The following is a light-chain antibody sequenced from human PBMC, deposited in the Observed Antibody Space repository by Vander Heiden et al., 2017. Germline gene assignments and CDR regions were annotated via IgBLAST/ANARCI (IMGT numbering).Light chain of an antibody. Sequence: IVLTQSPATLSLSPGERATLSCRASQIVSSYLAWYQQKPGQAPRLLIYDASNRATGIPARFSGSGYGTDFTLTISSREPEDFAVYYCQQPSNWPPFTFGQGTQVEIK. CDR2: DAS. V-gene: IGKV3-11*01. CDR1: QIVSSY. CDR3: QQPSNWPPFT. J-gene: IGKJ5*01.